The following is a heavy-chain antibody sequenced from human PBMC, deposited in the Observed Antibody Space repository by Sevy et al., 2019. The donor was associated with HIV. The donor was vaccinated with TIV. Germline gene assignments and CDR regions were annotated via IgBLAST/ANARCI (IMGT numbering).Heavy chain of an antibody. D-gene: IGHD6-25*01. J-gene: IGHJ5*02. CDR3: AGENAWGRGYT. CDR1: GGSITSLY. V-gene: IGHV4-59*08. CDR2: SDYNGHI. Sequence: SETLSLTCTVSGGSITSLYWNWIRQPPGKGLEWIANSDYNGHINYNPSLKSRVTLSLDTSKNLFSRRLSSVTAADTAMYYCAGENAWGRGYTWGQGTLVTVSS.